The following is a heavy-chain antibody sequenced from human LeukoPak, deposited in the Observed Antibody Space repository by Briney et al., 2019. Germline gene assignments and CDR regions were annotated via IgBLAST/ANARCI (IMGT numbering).Heavy chain of an antibody. CDR3: ARDSVTYSYYYMDV. CDR1: GGSISSYY. V-gene: IGHV4-59*01. CDR2: IYYSGST. Sequence: ASETLSLTCTVSGGSISSYYWSWIRQPPGKGLEWIGYIYYSGSTNYNPSLKSRVTISVDTSKNQFSLKLSSVTAADTAVYYCARDSVTYSYYYMDVWGRGTTVTVSS. D-gene: IGHD4-11*01. J-gene: IGHJ6*03.